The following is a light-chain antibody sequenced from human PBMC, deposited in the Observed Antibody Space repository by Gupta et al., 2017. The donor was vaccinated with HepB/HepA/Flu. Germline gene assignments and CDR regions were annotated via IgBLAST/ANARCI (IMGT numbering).Light chain of an antibody. Sequence: QSVLTQPPSVSAAPGQKVIISCSGSSSNIGNNYVSWYQQLPGTAPKLLIYDNNKRPSGIPDRFSGSKSGTSATLGITGLQTGDEADYYCGTWDNSLSAGVFGGGTNLAVL. J-gene: IGLJ3*02. CDR3: GTWDNSLSAGV. CDR1: SSNIGNNY. V-gene: IGLV1-51*01. CDR2: DNN.